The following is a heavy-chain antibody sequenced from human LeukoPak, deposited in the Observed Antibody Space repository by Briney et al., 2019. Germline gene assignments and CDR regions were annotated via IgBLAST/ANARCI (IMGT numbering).Heavy chain of an antibody. CDR2: ISSSSIYI. CDR3: ARAPKFRLVGVPKGPFDP. V-gene: IGHV3-21*04. Sequence: GGSLRLSCAASGFTFSTYSMNWVRQAPGKGLEWVSSISSSSIYIYYADSVKGRFTISRDNAKNSLYLQMNSLRAEDTAVYYCARAPKFRLVGVPKGPFDPWGQGTLVTVSS. J-gene: IGHJ5*02. CDR1: GFTFSTYS. D-gene: IGHD1-26*01.